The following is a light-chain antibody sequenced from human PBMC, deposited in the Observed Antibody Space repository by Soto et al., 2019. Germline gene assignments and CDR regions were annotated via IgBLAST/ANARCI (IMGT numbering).Light chain of an antibody. CDR2: AAS. CDR3: QQYNSFPLT. V-gene: IGKV3-15*01. J-gene: IGKJ4*01. Sequence: DRVMTQSPSTVSVSPGERATLSCRASQSVSSNLAWYQQKPGQAPRLLIYAASTRATDIPARFSGSGSGTEFTLTISSLQSEDFAIYYCQQYNSFPLTFGGGTKVDIK. CDR1: QSVSSN.